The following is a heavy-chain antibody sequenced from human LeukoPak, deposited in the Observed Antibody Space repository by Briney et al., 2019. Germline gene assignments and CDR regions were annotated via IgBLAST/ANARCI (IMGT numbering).Heavy chain of an antibody. J-gene: IGHJ4*02. V-gene: IGHV3-21*04. CDR1: GFTFSSYS. D-gene: IGHD3-3*01. CDR2: ISSSSSYI. CDR3: ARVPSITIFGVVSSYFDY. Sequence: GGSLRLSCAASGFTFSSYSMNWVRQAPGKGLEWVSSISSSSSYIYYADSVKGRFTISRDNAKNSLYLQMNSLRAEDTAVYYCARVPSITIFGVVSSYFDYWGQGTLVTVSS.